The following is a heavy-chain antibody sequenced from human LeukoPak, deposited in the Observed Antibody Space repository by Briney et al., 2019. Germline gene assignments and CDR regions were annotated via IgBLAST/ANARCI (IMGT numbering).Heavy chain of an antibody. D-gene: IGHD4-17*01. V-gene: IGHV1-18*01. Sequence: ASVKVSCKASGYTFTSYGISWVRQAPGQGLEWMGWISAYNGNTNYAQKLQGRVTMTTDTSTSTAYMELRSLRSDDTAVYYCARGLDYGDYDCAFDIWGQGTMVTVSS. J-gene: IGHJ3*02. CDR3: ARGLDYGDYDCAFDI. CDR1: GYTFTSYG. CDR2: ISAYNGNT.